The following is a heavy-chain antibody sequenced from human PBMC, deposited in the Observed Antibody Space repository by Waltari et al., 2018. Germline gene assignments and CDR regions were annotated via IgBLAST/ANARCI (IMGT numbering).Heavy chain of an antibody. CDR1: GFTFSSYS. V-gene: IGHV3-21*01. CDR3: ARVPEQPGAFDI. D-gene: IGHD6-13*01. J-gene: IGHJ3*02. Sequence: EVQLVESGGGLVKPGGSLRLSCAASGFTFSSYSMNWVRQAPGKGLEWVSSISSSSSYIYYADSVKGRFTIARDNAKNSLYLQMNSLRAEDTAVYYCARVPEQPGAFDIWGQGTMVTVSS. CDR2: ISSSSSYI.